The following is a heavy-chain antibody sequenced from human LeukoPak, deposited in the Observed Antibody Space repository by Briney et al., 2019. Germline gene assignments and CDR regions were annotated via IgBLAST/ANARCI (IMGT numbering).Heavy chain of an antibody. J-gene: IGHJ5*02. CDR3: TRDTYDFWSPRGFDP. CDR1: GFTFGDYA. Sequence: GGSLRLSCTASGFTFGDYAMSWFRQAPGKGLEWVGFIRSKAYGGTTEYAASVKGRFTIPRDDSKSIAYLQMNSLKTEDTAVYYCTRDTYDFWSPRGFDPWGQGTLVTVSS. D-gene: IGHD3-3*01. CDR2: IRSKAYGGTT. V-gene: IGHV3-49*03.